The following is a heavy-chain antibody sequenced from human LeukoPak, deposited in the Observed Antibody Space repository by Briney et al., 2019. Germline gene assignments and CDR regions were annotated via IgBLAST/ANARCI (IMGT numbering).Heavy chain of an antibody. D-gene: IGHD2-21*01. CDR3: AKEQRIRSCGDGVCTEGYYFDY. CDR1: EVTSTMFA. J-gene: IGHJ4*02. Sequence: GRSLRLSCSRTEVTSTMFAIHFVGQSAGTGLDWGTGLGRGGESTNYADSVKGRFSISRDFSKKMVFLQMNSLKSEDTAVYYCAKEQRIRSCGDGVCTEGYYFDYWGQGTPVTVSS. CDR2: LGRGGEST. V-gene: IGHV3-23*01.